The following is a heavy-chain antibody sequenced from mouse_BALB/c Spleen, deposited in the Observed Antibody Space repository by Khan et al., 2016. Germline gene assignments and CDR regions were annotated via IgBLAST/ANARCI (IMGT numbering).Heavy chain of an antibody. D-gene: IGHD2-2*01. V-gene: IGHV3-1*02. CDR1: GYSIISGYS. Sequence: VQLKQSGPGLVKPSQSLSLTCTVTGYSIISGYSWHWIWQFPGNKLEWMAYIHYSGSTNYNPSLKSRISLTRDTSKNRFLLKLNSVTTEDTATYYCAGVTTGDYFDYWGQGTTRTVSS. CDR2: IHYSGST. CDR3: AGVTTGDYFDY. J-gene: IGHJ2*01.